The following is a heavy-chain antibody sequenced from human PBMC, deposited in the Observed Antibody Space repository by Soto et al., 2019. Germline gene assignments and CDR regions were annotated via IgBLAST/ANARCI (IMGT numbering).Heavy chain of an antibody. CDR3: AAGDPSSFDP. Sequence: TGRSLRLSYAASGGTFSSFSMNWVRQAPGKGLEWVSSISSSSSYIYYADSVKGRFTISRDNAKNSLYLQMNSLRAEDTAVYYCAAGDPSSFDPWGQGTLVTVSS. D-gene: IGHD3-10*01. CDR1: GGTFSSFS. CDR2: ISSSSSYI. J-gene: IGHJ5*02. V-gene: IGHV3-21*01.